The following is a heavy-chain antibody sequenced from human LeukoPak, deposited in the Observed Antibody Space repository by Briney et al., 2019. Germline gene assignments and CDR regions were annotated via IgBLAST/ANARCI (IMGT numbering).Heavy chain of an antibody. CDR1: GSTFSDYY. J-gene: IGHJ6*02. CDR3: ARDGGYDFWSGYSLYYYGMDV. CDR2: ISSSGSTI. D-gene: IGHD3-3*01. Sequence: GGSLRLSCAASGSTFSDYYMSWIRQAPGKGLEWVSYISSSGSTIYYADSVKGRFTISRDNAKNSLYLQMNSLRAEDTAVYYCARDGGYDFWSGYSLYYYGMDVWGQGTTVTVSS. V-gene: IGHV3-11*01.